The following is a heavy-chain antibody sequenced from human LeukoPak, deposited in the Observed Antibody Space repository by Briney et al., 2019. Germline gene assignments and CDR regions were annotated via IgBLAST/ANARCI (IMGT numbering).Heavy chain of an antibody. J-gene: IGHJ5*02. V-gene: IGHV1-2*06. CDR3: ARACSGGICYSDNWLDP. Sequence: ASVKVSCKASGYTFTGYYMHWVRQAPGQGLEWMGRINPNSGDTNYAQKFQGRVTMTRDTSITTAYMELSSLKSDNTAVYYCARACSGGICYSDNWLDPRGQGTHVTVSS. CDR2: INPNSGDT. D-gene: IGHD2-15*01. CDR1: GYTFTGYY.